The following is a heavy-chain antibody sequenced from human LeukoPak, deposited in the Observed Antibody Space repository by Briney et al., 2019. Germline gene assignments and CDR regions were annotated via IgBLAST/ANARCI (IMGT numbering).Heavy chain of an antibody. V-gene: IGHV4-59*08. J-gene: IGHJ4*02. D-gene: IGHD1-26*01. CDR3: ATHQHSGSYPRGDY. CDR1: GGSTSSYY. CDR2: IYYSGST. Sequence: SETLSLTCTVSGGSTSSYYWSWIRQPPGKGLEWIGYIYYSGSTNYNPSLKSRVTISVDTSKNQFSLKLSSVTAADTAVYYCATHQHSGSYPRGDYWGQGTLVTISS.